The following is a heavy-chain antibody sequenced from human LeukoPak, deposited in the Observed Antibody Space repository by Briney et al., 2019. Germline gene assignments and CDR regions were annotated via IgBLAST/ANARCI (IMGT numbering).Heavy chain of an antibody. CDR1: GFTFSSYA. Sequence: PGRSLRLSCAASGFTFSSYAMSWVRQAPGKGLEWVSAISGSGGSTYYADSVKGRFTISRDNSKNTLYLQMNSLRAEDTAVYYCAKDRDAPLLIDAFDIWGQGTMVTVSS. CDR2: ISGSGGST. V-gene: IGHV3-23*01. D-gene: IGHD2-21*01. CDR3: AKDRDAPLLIDAFDI. J-gene: IGHJ3*02.